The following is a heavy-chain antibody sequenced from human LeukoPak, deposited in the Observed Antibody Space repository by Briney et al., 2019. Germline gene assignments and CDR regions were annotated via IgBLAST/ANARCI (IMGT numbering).Heavy chain of an antibody. D-gene: IGHD4-17*01. CDR2: INHSGST. V-gene: IGHV4-34*01. J-gene: IGHJ4*02. CDR1: GGSFSGCY. CDR3: ARKLGIFTVTTAFDY. Sequence: SETLSLTCAVYGGSFSGCYWSWIRQPPGKGLEWIGEINHSGSTNYNPSLKSRVTISVNTSKNQFSLKLSSVTAADTAVYYCARKLGIFTVTTAFDYWGQGTLVTVSS.